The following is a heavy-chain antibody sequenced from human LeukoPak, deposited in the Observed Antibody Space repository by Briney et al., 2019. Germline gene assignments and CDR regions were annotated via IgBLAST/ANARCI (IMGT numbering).Heavy chain of an antibody. V-gene: IGHV1-18*01. J-gene: IGHJ5*02. CDR1: GYTFTSYG. Sequence: ASVKVSCKASGYTFTSYGISWVRQAPGQGLEWMGWISAYNGNTNYAQKLQGRVTMTTDTSTSTAYMELRSLRSDDTAVYYCARVIGDFWSGYYTANWFDPWGQGTLVTVSS. CDR3: ARVIGDFWSGYYTANWFDP. D-gene: IGHD3-3*01. CDR2: ISAYNGNT.